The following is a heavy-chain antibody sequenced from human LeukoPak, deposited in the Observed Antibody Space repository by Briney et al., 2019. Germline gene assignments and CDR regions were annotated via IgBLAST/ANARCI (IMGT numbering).Heavy chain of an antibody. D-gene: IGHD3-9*01. Sequence: SVKVSCKASGGTFGSYTISWVRQAPGQGLEWMGRIIPILGIANYAQKFQGRVTITADKSTSTAYMELSSLRSEDTAVYYCARVDYDILTGYHMDVWGKGTTVTVSS. CDR2: IIPILGIA. V-gene: IGHV1-69*02. CDR3: ARVDYDILTGYHMDV. CDR1: GGTFGSYT. J-gene: IGHJ6*03.